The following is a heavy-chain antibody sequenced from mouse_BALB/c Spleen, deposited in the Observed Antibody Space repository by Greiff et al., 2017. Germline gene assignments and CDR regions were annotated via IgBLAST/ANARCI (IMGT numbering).Heavy chain of an antibody. CDR2: ISSGGGST. J-gene: IGHJ2*01. V-gene: IGHV5-12-1*01. D-gene: IGHD2-2*01. Sequence: EVKLEESGGGLVKPGGSLKLSCAASGFAFSSYDMSWVRQTPEKRLEWVAYISSGGGSTYYPDTVKGRFTISRDNAKNTLYLQMSSLKSEDTAIYYCARHNYGYDDYWGQGTTLTVSS. CDR1: GFAFSSYD. CDR3: ARHNYGYDDY.